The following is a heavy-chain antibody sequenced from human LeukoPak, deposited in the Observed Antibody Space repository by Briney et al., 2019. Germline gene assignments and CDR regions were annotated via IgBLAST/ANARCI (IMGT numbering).Heavy chain of an antibody. Sequence: PGGSLRLSCAASGLSFSSYGMSWVRQAPGKGLEWVSTISGSGGSILYADSVKGRFTISRDNSKNTLYLQMNSLRAEDTAVYYCAKSYELLWFGELTFDYWGQGTLVTVSS. J-gene: IGHJ4*02. CDR3: AKSYELLWFGELTFDY. D-gene: IGHD3-10*01. V-gene: IGHV3-23*01. CDR1: GLSFSSYG. CDR2: ISGSGGSI.